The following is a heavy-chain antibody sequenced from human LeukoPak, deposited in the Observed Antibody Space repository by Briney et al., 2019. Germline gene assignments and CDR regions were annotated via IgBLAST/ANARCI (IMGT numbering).Heavy chain of an antibody. CDR2: IYWDDDK. D-gene: IGHD3-9*01. CDR1: GFSLSTSGVG. J-gene: IGHJ4*02. V-gene: IGHV2-5*02. Sequence: SGPTLVKPTQTLTLTCTFSGFSLSTSGVGVGWIRQPPGKALEWLALIYWDDDKRYSPTLKSRLTITQDPSKNQVVLTMTNMDPVDTATYYCAHRLAHYDILTGYSDHFDYWGQGTLVTVSS. CDR3: AHRLAHYDILTGYSDHFDY.